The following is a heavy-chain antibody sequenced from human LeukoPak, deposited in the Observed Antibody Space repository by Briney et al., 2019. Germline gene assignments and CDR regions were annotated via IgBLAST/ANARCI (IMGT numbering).Heavy chain of an antibody. D-gene: IGHD3-10*01. CDR1: GFTFDDYG. J-gene: IGHJ4*02. Sequence: GGSRRLSCAASGFTFDDYGMSWVRQAPGKGLEWVSGMNWNSGSTGYADSVKGRFTISRDNAKNSLYLQMNSLRAEDTALYYCARDKDGSGSYYMSGFDYWGQGTLVTVSS. CDR3: ARDKDGSGSYYMSGFDY. V-gene: IGHV3-20*04. CDR2: MNWNSGST.